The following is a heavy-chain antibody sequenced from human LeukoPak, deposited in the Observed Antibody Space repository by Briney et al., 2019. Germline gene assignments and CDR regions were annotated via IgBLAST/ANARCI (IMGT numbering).Heavy chain of an antibody. V-gene: IGHV1-2*02. CDR2: INPNSGGT. Sequence: ASVTVSFKASGYTFTGYYMHWVRQAPGQGLEWMGWINPNSGGTNYAQKFQGRVTMTRDTSISTAYMELSRLRSDDTAVYYCARTYYDILTGYYLFDYWGQGTLVTVSS. J-gene: IGHJ4*02. D-gene: IGHD3-9*01. CDR1: GYTFTGYY. CDR3: ARTYYDILTGYYLFDY.